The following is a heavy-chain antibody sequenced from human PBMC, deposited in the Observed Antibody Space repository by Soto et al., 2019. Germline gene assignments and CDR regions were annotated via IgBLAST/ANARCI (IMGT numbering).Heavy chain of an antibody. J-gene: IGHJ6*02. CDR2: ISPSNGVP. D-gene: IGHD2-8*01. V-gene: IGHV1-18*01. Sequence: ASVKVSCRASGYTFSSYGFSWVRQAPAQGLEWMGRISPSNGVPNYAHNLLGRVTLTTHTPTSTVSLEVRSLRSADTAVYYCVRCAGHCYNVLDVCGQGTKVTVCS. CDR3: VRCAGHCYNVLDV. CDR1: GYTFSSYG.